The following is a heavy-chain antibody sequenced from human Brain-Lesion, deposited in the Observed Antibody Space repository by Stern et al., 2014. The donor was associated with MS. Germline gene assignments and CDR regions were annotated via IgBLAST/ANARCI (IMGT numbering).Heavy chain of an antibody. Sequence: KESGPGLVKPSGTLSLTCAVSGGSISSSNWWSWVRQSPGKGLEWIGESDHSGSTIYNPSLKSRVTVSVDKSKNRFPLTLRSVTAADTAVYFCARFPASRPHVFDSWGQGTLVTVSS. V-gene: IGHV4-4*02. J-gene: IGHJ4*02. D-gene: IGHD6-13*01. CDR1: GGSISSSNW. CDR3: ARFPASRPHVFDS. CDR2: SDHSGST.